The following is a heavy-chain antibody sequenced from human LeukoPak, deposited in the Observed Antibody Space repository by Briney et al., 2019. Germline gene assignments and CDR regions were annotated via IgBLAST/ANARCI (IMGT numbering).Heavy chain of an antibody. Sequence: GGSLRLSCAASGFTFSSSWMNWVRQAPGKGLQWVGNINPEGSQTRFVDSVMGRFTMSKENAKNALYLQMNNLRVEDTARFYCGDWYDPGYNFWGQGTVVTVSS. V-gene: IGHV3-7*01. D-gene: IGHD5-24*01. CDR3: GDWYDPGYNF. CDR1: GFTFSSSW. CDR2: INPEGSQT. J-gene: IGHJ4*02.